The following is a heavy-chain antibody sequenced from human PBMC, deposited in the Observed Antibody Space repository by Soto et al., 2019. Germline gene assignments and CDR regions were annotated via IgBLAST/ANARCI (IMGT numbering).Heavy chain of an antibody. CDR3: ARVDVVGYYYGMDV. D-gene: IGHD3-16*01. CDR1: GGSISSVGYY. Sequence: QVQLQESGPGLVKPSQTLFLTCTVSGGSISSVGYYWSRIRQHPGKGLEWIGYIYYSGSTYYNPSLKRPIATSAATTKDHFYLKLSSVTAADTDVYYCARVDVVGYYYGMDVWGQGTTVTVSS. J-gene: IGHJ6*02. V-gene: IGHV4-31*01. CDR2: IYYSGST.